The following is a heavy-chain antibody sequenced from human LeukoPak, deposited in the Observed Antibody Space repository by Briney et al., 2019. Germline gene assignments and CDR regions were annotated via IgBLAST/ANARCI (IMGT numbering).Heavy chain of an antibody. CDR2: INWNGGST. Sequence: GGSLRLSCAASGFTFDDYGMSWVRQAPGKGLEWVSGINWNGGSTGYADSVKGRFAISRDNAKNSLYLQMNSLRAEDTALYYCARDLLSIAVAGNPGGYWGQGTLVTVSS. CDR3: ARDLLSIAVAGNPGGY. V-gene: IGHV3-20*04. J-gene: IGHJ4*02. CDR1: GFTFDDYG. D-gene: IGHD6-19*01.